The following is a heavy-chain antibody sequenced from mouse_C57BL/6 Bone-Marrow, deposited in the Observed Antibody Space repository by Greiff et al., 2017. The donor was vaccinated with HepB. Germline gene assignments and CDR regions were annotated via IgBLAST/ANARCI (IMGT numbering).Heavy chain of an antibody. CDR2: IYPRSGNT. J-gene: IGHJ2*01. V-gene: IGHV1-81*01. CDR3: ARDGDGYYEVYYFDY. Sequence: QVQLQQSGAELARPGASVKLSCKASGYTFTSYGISWVKQRTGQGLEWIGEIYPRSGNTYYNEKFKGKATLTADKSSSTAYMELRSLTSEDSAVYFCARDGDGYYEVYYFDYWGQGTTLTVSS. D-gene: IGHD2-3*01. CDR1: GYTFTSYG.